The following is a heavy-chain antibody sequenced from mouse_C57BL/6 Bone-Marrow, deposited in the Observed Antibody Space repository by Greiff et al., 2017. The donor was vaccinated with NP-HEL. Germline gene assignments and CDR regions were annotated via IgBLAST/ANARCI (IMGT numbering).Heavy chain of an antibody. J-gene: IGHJ4*01. Sequence: EVQGVESGGGLVKPGGSLKLSCAASGFTFSDYGMHWVRQAPEKGLEWVAYISSGSSTIYYADTVKGRFTISSDNAKNTLCRQMTSLRSEDTAMYYCARGAMDYGGQGTSVTVSS. CDR3: ARGAMDY. CDR2: ISSGSSTI. CDR1: GFTFSDYG. V-gene: IGHV5-17*01.